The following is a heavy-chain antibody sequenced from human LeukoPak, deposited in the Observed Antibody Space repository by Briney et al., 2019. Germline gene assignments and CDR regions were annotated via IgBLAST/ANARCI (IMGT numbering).Heavy chain of an antibody. CDR2: IYYSGST. CDR3: ARAVDYYYDSSGHDAFDI. Sequence: PSETLSLTCTVSGGSISSYYWSWIRQPPGKGLEWIGYIYYSGSTNYNPSLKSRVTISVDTSKNQFSLKLSSVTAADTAVYYCARAVDYYYDSSGHDAFDIWGQGTMVTVSS. CDR1: GGSISSYY. D-gene: IGHD3-22*01. V-gene: IGHV4-59*01. J-gene: IGHJ3*02.